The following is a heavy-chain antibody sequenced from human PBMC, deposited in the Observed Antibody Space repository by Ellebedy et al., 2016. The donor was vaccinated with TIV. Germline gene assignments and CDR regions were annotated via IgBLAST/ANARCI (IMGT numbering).Heavy chain of an antibody. CDR2: ISAYNGNT. V-gene: IGHV1-18*01. CDR1: GGTFSSYA. J-gene: IGHJ2*01. D-gene: IGHD3-22*01. Sequence: ASVKVSCKASGGTFSSYAISWVRQAPGQGLEWMGWISAYNGNTNYAQKLQGRVTMTTDTSTSTAYMELRSLRSDDTAVYYCARGDYYPSGRYFDLWGRGTLVTVSS. CDR3: ARGDYYPSGRYFDL.